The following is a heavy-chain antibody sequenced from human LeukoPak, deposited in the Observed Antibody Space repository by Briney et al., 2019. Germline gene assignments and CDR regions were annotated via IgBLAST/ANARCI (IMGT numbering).Heavy chain of an antibody. J-gene: IGHJ4*02. D-gene: IGHD3-3*01. CDR3: ARGLYDFWSGYFFDY. CDR2: INHSGST. V-gene: IGHV4-34*01. Sequence: PSETLSLTCAVYGGSFSGYYWSWIRQPPGKGLEWIGEINHSGSTNYNPSLKSRVTISVDTSKNQFSLKLSSVTAADTAVYYCARGLYDFWSGYFFDYWGQGTLVTVSS. CDR1: GGSFSGYY.